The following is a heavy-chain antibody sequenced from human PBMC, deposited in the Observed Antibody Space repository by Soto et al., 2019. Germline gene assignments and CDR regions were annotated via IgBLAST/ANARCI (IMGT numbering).Heavy chain of an antibody. CDR1: GYSFSTYS. J-gene: IGHJ4*02. Sequence: GESLKISCKGSGYSFSTYSIGWVRQMPGKGLEWMGNIFSSDPNTRYSPSFQGQVTISADKSISTAYLQWSSLKASDTAMYYCATWRSSSWFDYWGQGTLGTVSS. V-gene: IGHV5-51*01. D-gene: IGHD6-13*01. CDR3: ATWRSSSWFDY. CDR2: IFSSDPNT.